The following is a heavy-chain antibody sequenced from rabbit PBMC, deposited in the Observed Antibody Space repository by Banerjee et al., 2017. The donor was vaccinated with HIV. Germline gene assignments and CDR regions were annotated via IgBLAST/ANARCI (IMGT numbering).Heavy chain of an antibody. D-gene: IGHD1-1*01. CDR2: IDTGSSGRT. J-gene: IGHJ4*01. CDR1: GFSYSGGYD. CDR3: ARDGASGYNFNL. V-gene: IGHV1S40*01. Sequence: QSLEESGGDLVKPGASLTLTCKASGFSYSGGYDMCWVRQAPGKGLEWIACIDTGSSGRTYYASWAKGRFTISKTSSTTVTLQMTSLTAADTATYFCARDGASGYNFNLWGPGTLVTVS.